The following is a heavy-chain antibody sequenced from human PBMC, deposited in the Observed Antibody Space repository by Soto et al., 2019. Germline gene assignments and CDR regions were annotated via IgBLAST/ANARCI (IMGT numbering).Heavy chain of an antibody. Sequence: EVQLLDSGGGLAQPGGSLRLSCAASGFTFSSYAMSWVHQTPGRGLEWVSSITGSGGSTYYADSVEGRFTISRDNSKNMLYLQMNALRAEDTAVYYCAKDRDDRSGWYSWFDPWGQGTLVTVSS. CDR3: AKDRDDRSGWYSWFDP. V-gene: IGHV3-23*01. D-gene: IGHD6-19*01. CDR2: ITGSGGST. CDR1: GFTFSSYA. J-gene: IGHJ5*02.